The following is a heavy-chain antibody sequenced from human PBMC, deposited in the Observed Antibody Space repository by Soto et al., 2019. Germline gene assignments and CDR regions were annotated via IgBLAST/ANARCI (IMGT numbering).Heavy chain of an antibody. J-gene: IGHJ6*03. CDR1: GFVFSGYN. Sequence: GGSLRHSCAASGFVFSGYNMNWVRQTTLKGLECISSIGTRTNYIYYADSVKGRVTISRDNAKNSLYLQLNSLRAEDTAVYYGSGVVSGTPDYYYMDVWGKGATVTVS. D-gene: IGHD2-15*01. V-gene: IGHV3-21*01. CDR2: IGTRTNYI. CDR3: SGVVSGTPDYYYMDV.